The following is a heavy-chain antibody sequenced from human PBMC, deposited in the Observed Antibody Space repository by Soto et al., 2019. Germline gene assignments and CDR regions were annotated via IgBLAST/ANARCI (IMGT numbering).Heavy chain of an antibody. CDR2: IYYSGTT. Sequence: QLQLQESGPGVVQPSETLSLTCSVSDGSISSSSYYWGWIRQPPGKGLEWIGSIYYSGTTYYNPSLKSRVTISVDTSKNQFSLKLNSVTAADTAVYFCTRRGGHGVAFDYWGQGTLVTVSS. CDR3: TRRGGHGVAFDY. J-gene: IGHJ4*02. CDR1: DGSISSSSYY. D-gene: IGHD4-17*01. V-gene: IGHV4-39*01.